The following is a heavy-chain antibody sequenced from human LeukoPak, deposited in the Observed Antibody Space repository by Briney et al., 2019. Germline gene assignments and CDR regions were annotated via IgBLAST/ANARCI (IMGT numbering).Heavy chain of an antibody. CDR2: IYYSGST. Sequence: PSETLSLTCTVSGYSISSGYYWGWIRQPPGKGLEWIGSIYYSGSTYYNPSLKSRVTISVDTSKNQFSLKLSSVTAADTAVYYCARAKYYDFWSGYYSVLAGGPPNWFDPWGQGTLVTVSS. V-gene: IGHV4-38-2*02. J-gene: IGHJ5*02. CDR3: ARAKYYDFWSGYYSVLAGGPPNWFDP. D-gene: IGHD3-3*01. CDR1: GYSISSGYY.